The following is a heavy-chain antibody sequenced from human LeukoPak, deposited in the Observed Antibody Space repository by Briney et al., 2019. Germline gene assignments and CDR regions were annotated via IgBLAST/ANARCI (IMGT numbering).Heavy chain of an antibody. V-gene: IGHV1-18*01. CDR1: GYTFTSYG. CDR3: ARGEDYDYVWGSYPLIG. J-gene: IGHJ4*02. CDR2: ISAYNGNT. Sequence: RASVKVSCKASGYTFTSYGISWVRQAPGQGLEWMGWISAYNGNTNYAQKLQGRVTMTTDTSTSTAYMELRSLRSDDTAVYYCARGEDYDYVWGSYPLIGWGQGTLVTVSS. D-gene: IGHD3-16*02.